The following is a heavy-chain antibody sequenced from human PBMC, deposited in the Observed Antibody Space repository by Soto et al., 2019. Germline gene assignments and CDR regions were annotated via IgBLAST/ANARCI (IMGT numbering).Heavy chain of an antibody. Sequence: QVQLQESGPGLVKPSQTLSLTCTVSGGSISSGGYYWSWIRQHPGKGLEWIGYIYYSGSTYYNPSLQSRVTISVDTSKNQFSLKLSSVTAADTAVYYCARDRTVSGSGWYYFDYWGQGTLVTVSS. CDR3: ARDRTVSGSGWYYFDY. CDR1: GGSISSGGYY. CDR2: IYYSGST. V-gene: IGHV4-31*03. D-gene: IGHD6-19*01. J-gene: IGHJ4*02.